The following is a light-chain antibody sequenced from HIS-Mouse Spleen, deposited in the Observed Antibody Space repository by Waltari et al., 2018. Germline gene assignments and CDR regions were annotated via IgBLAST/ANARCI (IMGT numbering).Light chain of an antibody. Sequence: QSALTQPRSVSGSPGQSVTISCTGISTDVSGYNYVSWYQQHPGKAPKLMIYDVSKRPSWVPDRFSGSKSGNTASLTISGLQAEDEADYYCCSYAGSYTGVFGTGTKVTVL. CDR1: STDVSGYNY. J-gene: IGLJ1*01. CDR3: CSYAGSYTGV. CDR2: DVS. V-gene: IGLV2-11*01.